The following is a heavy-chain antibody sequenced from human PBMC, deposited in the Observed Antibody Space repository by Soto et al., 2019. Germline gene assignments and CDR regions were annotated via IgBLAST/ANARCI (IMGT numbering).Heavy chain of an antibody. Sequence: ASVKVSCKVSGYTPTELSMHWVRQAPGKRPEWMGGFDPEDGETIYAQKFQGRVTMTEDTSTDTAYMELSSLRSEDTAVYYCATDLREHEQNWNYPWFDPWGQGTLVTVSS. CDR2: FDPEDGET. D-gene: IGHD1-7*01. J-gene: IGHJ5*02. CDR3: ATDLREHEQNWNYPWFDP. CDR1: GYTPTELS. V-gene: IGHV1-24*01.